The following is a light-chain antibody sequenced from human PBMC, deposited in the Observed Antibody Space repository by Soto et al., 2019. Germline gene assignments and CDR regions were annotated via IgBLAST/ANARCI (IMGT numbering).Light chain of an antibody. Sequence: QSALTQPPSASGSLGQSVTISCTGTRSDVGGYNYVSWYQQHPGKAPRFMIYEVSKRPSGVPDRFSASKSGNTASLTVSGLQAEDEAEYYCSSYAGNNNYVFGTGTKVT. J-gene: IGLJ1*01. CDR1: RSDVGGYNY. CDR2: EVS. CDR3: SSYAGNNNYV. V-gene: IGLV2-8*01.